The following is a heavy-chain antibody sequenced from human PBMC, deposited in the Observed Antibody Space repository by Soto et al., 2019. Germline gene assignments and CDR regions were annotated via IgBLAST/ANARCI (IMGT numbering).Heavy chain of an antibody. J-gene: IGHJ4*02. V-gene: IGHV3-23*01. D-gene: IGHD3-10*02. CDR1: GFTFSSYA. Sequence: SLRLSCAASGFTFSSYAMTWVRQAPGKGLEWVSGISGRGGSTYYADSVKGRFTISRDNSKNTLYLQMNSLRAEDTAVYYCAKESFCSGSSHFDYCGEGTLVTVYS. CDR2: ISGRGGST. CDR3: AKESFCSGSSHFDY.